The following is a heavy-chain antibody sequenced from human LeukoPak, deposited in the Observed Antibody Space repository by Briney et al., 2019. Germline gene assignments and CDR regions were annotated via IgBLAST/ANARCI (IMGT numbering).Heavy chain of an antibody. Sequence: GGSLRLSCAASGFTFSSYAMSWVRQAPGKGLSWVTGISGSGGSTYYADSVKGRFTISRDDSKNTLYLQMSSLRSEDTAVYYCAIGENYYDSSGYSPDYWGQGTLVTVSS. J-gene: IGHJ4*02. V-gene: IGHV3-23*01. CDR1: GFTFSSYA. CDR2: ISGSGGST. CDR3: AIGENYYDSSGYSPDY. D-gene: IGHD3-22*01.